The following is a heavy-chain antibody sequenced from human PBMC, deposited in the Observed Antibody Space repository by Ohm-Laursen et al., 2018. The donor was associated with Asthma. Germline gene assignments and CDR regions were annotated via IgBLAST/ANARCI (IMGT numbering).Heavy chain of an antibody. CDR2: IYYSGST. Sequence: GTLSLTCTVSGGSISSYYWSWIRQPPGKGLEWIGYIYYSGSTNYNPSLKSRVTISVDTSKNQFSLKLSSVTAADTAVYYCARVGLYSGQSYFDYWGQGTLVTVSS. J-gene: IGHJ4*02. D-gene: IGHD1-26*01. CDR1: GGSISSYY. CDR3: ARVGLYSGQSYFDY. V-gene: IGHV4-59*01.